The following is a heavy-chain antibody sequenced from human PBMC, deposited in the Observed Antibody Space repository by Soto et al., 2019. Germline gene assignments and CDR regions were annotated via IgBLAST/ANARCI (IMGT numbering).Heavy chain of an antibody. CDR3: VYGSGSYCNYYYYMDV. CDR2: MNPNSGNT. V-gene: IGHV1-8*01. D-gene: IGHD3-10*01. CDR1: GYTFTSYD. J-gene: IGHJ6*03. Sequence: GASVKVSCKASGYTFTSYDINWVRQATGQGLEWMGWMNPNSGNTGYAQKFQGRVTMTRNTSISTAYMELSSLRSEDTAVYYCVYGSGSYCNYYYYMDVWGKGTTVTVSS.